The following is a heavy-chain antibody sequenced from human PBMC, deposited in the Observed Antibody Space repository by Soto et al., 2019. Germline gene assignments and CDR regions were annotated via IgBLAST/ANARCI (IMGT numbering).Heavy chain of an antibody. Sequence: GGSLRLSCSAAGFTFSSYAMHWVRQAPGKGLEYVSAISSNGGSTYYADSVKGRFTISRDNSKNTLYLQMSSLRAEDTAVYYCVKDLRPWTMVRDTWGQGTLVTVSS. D-gene: IGHD3-10*01. CDR2: ISSNGGST. CDR1: GFTFSSYA. J-gene: IGHJ4*02. V-gene: IGHV3-64D*06. CDR3: VKDLRPWTMVRDT.